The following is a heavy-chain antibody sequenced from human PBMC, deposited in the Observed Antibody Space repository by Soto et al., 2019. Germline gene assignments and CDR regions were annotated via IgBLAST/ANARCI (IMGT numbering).Heavy chain of an antibody. V-gene: IGHV3-33*01. Sequence: QVQLVESGGGVVQPGRSLRLSCAASGFAFNNYGMQWVRQAPGKGLEWVALIWHYGSNKGYADSVKGRFTISRDNSKNTLNLQMNSLRVEDTAVYYCTRAAIRGELLEYWGQGTQVTVSS. CDR1: GFAFNNYG. D-gene: IGHD1-26*01. CDR2: IWHYGSNK. CDR3: TRAAIRGELLEY. J-gene: IGHJ4*02.